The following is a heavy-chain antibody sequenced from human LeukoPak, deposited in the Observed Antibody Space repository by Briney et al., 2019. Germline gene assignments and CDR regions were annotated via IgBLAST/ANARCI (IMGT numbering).Heavy chain of an antibody. CDR1: GYTSTGYY. V-gene: IGHV1-2*02. J-gene: IGHJ4*02. CDR2: INPNSGGT. Sequence: ASVKVSRKASGYTSTGYYMHWVRQAPGQGLEWMGWINPNSGGTNYAQNFQGRVTMTRDTSISTAYMELSRLRSDDTAVYYCARDNRGTIDYWGQGTLVTVSS. CDR3: ARDNRGTIDY. D-gene: IGHD1-14*01.